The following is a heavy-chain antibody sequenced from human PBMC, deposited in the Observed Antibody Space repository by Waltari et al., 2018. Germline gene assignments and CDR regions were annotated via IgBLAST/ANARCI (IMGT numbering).Heavy chain of an antibody. Sequence: QVQLQESGPGLVKPSETLSLTCTVSGGSISSYYWSWIRQPPGKGLEWIGYIYYSGSTNYNPSLNSRVTISVDTSKNQFSLKLSSVTAADTAVYYCARGVPQPYYFDYWGQGTLVTVSS. J-gene: IGHJ4*02. CDR2: IYYSGST. CDR1: GGSISSYY. D-gene: IGHD1-1*01. V-gene: IGHV4-59*01. CDR3: ARGVPQPYYFDY.